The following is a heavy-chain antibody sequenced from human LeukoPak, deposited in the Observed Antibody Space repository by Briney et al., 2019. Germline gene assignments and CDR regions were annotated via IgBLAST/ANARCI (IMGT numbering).Heavy chain of an antibody. CDR2: IYTSGST. J-gene: IGHJ6*03. Sequence: ASETLSLTCTVSGGSISSYYWSWIRQPAGKGLEWIGRIYTSGSTNYNPSLKSRVTMSVDTSKNQFSLKLSSVTAADTAAYSCARDLNYYDSSGYYYYYYMDVWGKGTTVTVSS. CDR3: ARDLNYYDSSGYYYYYYMDV. CDR1: GGSISSYY. V-gene: IGHV4-4*07. D-gene: IGHD3-22*01.